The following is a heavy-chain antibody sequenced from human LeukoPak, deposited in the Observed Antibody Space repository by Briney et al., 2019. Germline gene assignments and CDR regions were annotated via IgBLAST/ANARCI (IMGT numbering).Heavy chain of an antibody. CDR1: GFTVSSNY. V-gene: IGHV3-66*01. D-gene: IGHD3-3*01. J-gene: IGHJ4*02. CDR3: AREEIFGVVIIGYFDY. CDR2: IYSGGST. Sequence: GGSLRLSCAASGFTVSSNYMSWVRQAPGKGLEWVSVIYSGGSTYYADSVKGRFTISRDNSKNTLYLQMNSLRAEDTAVYYCAREEIFGVVIIGYFDYWGQGTLVTVSS.